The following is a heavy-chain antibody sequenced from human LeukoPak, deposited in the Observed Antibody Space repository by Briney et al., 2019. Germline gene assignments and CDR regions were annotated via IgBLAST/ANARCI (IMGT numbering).Heavy chain of an antibody. D-gene: IGHD3-3*01. J-gene: IGHJ4*02. Sequence: SETLSLTCAVYGASYNAYYWRWVRQPPGKGREWIGDIDHRGTATYNPSLKSRLTISADASTNQFSLKLTSVTDADTAVYYCAVGITILGVAASFDSWGQGNLVIVSS. CDR3: AVGITILGVAASFDS. CDR1: GASYNAYY. V-gene: IGHV4-34*01. CDR2: IDHRGTA.